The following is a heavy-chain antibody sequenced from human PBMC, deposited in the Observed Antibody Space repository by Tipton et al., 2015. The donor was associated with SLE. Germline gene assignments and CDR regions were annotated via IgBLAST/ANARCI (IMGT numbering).Heavy chain of an antibody. CDR1: GGSISSYY. J-gene: IGHJ3*02. D-gene: IGHD3-16*01. V-gene: IGHV4-59*01. Sequence: TLSLTCTVSGGSISSYYRSWIRQPPGKGLEWIGYIYYSGSTNYNPSLQSRVTISVDTSKNQFSLKLSSVTAADTAVYYCAREGQGVLNIWGQGTMVTVSS. CDR3: AREGQGVLNI. CDR2: IYYSGST.